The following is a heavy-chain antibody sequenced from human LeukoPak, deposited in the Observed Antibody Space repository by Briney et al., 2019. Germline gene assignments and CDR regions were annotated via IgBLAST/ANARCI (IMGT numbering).Heavy chain of an antibody. V-gene: IGHV1-24*01. CDR2: FDPEDGET. Sequence: ASVKVSCKVSGYTLTELSMHWVRQAPGKGLEWMGGFDPEDGETIYAQKLQGRVTMTEYTSTDTAYMELSSLRSEDTAVYYCATDGPRAVAGTNWFDPWGQGTLVTVSS. CDR3: ATDGPRAVAGTNWFDP. D-gene: IGHD6-19*01. J-gene: IGHJ5*02. CDR1: GYTLTELS.